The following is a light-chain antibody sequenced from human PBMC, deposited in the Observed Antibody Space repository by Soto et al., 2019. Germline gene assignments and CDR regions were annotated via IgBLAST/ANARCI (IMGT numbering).Light chain of an antibody. Sequence: EIVLTQSPGTLSLSSGERATLSCRASQSVRSNYLAWYQQKPGQAPRLLIYGASSRATGIPDRFGGSGSGTDFILTISRLEPEDFAVYYFQQYASSPLTFGGGTKVEIK. V-gene: IGKV3-20*01. CDR2: GAS. CDR3: QQYASSPLT. J-gene: IGKJ4*01. CDR1: QSVRSNY.